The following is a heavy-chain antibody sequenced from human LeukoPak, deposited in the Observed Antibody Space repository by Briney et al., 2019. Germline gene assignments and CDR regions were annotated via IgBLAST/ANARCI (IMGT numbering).Heavy chain of an antibody. CDR2: INPNSGGT. J-gene: IGHJ4*02. CDR3: ARGRPSHYDFWSGYYEDFDY. D-gene: IGHD3-3*01. Sequence: EASVKVSCKASGYTFTGYYMHWVRQAPGQGLEWMVWINPNSGGTNYVQKFQGRVTMTRDTSISTAYMELSRLRSDDTAVYYCARGRPSHYDFWSGYYEDFDYWGQGTLVTVSS. V-gene: IGHV1-2*02. CDR1: GYTFTGYY.